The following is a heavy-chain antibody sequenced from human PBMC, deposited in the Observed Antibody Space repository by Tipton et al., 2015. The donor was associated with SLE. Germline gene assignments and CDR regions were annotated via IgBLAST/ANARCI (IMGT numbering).Heavy chain of an antibody. D-gene: IGHD6-6*01. V-gene: IGHV4-59*08. CDR3: AGMGYSSSSNDY. CDR2: IYYSGST. CDR1: GGSISSYY. Sequence: TLSLTCTVSGGSISSYYWSWIRQPPGKGLEWIGYIYYSGSTNYNPSLKSRVTISVDTSKNQFSLKLSSVTAADTAVYYCAGMGYSSSSNDYWGQGTLVTVSS. J-gene: IGHJ4*02.